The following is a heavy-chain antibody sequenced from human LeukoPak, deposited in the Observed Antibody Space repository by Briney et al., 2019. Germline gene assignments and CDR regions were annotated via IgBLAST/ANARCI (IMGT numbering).Heavy chain of an antibody. V-gene: IGHV4-4*07. D-gene: IGHD3-22*01. Sequence: SETLSLTCAVSGGSISSYYWSWIRQSAGKGLEWIGRIYSTGSTNYNPSLKSRVTMSVDTSKNQFSLKLSSVTAADTAVYYCARGSGYYSSFDYWGQGTLVTVSS. J-gene: IGHJ4*02. CDR1: GGSISSYY. CDR2: IYSTGST. CDR3: ARGSGYYSSFDY.